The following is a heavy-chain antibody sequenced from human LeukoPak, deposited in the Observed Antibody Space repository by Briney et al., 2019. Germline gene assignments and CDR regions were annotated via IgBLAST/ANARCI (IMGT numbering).Heavy chain of an antibody. V-gene: IGHV4-30-4*08. CDR3: AREGSGYSTNFDY. CDR1: GGSISSGDYY. Sequence: PSETLSLTCTVSGGSISSGDYYWSWIRQPPGKGLEWIGYIYYSGSTSYNPSLKSRVTILVDTSKNQFSLKLSSMTAADTAVYYCAREGSGYSTNFDYWGQGTLVTVSS. D-gene: IGHD3-3*01. J-gene: IGHJ4*02. CDR2: IYYSGST.